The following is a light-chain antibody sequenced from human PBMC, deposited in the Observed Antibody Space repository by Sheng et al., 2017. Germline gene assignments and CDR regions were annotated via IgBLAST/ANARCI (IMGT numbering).Light chain of an antibody. CDR2: DAS. V-gene: IGKV1-33*01. J-gene: IGKJ3*01. Sequence: DIQMTQSPSSLSASVGDRVTITCQASQDISNYLNWYQQKPGKAPKLLIYDASNLETGVPSRFSGSGSGTDFTFNISSLQPEDIATYYCQQSFTFGPGTKVDIK. CDR1: QDISNY. CDR3: QQSFT.